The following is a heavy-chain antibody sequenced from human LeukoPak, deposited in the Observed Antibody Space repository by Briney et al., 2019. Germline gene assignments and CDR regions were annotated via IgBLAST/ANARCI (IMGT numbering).Heavy chain of an antibody. CDR2: IKSKDHGGTT. CDR3: TREPNFDP. CDR1: GFTISNAW. Sequence: PGGSLRLSCAASGFTISNAWMSWVRQAPGKGLEWVGRIKSKDHGGTTDYAAPVKGRFTISRHDSKNTLYLQMNSLKTEDTAMYYCTREPNFDPWGQGTLVTVSS. J-gene: IGHJ5*02. V-gene: IGHV3-15*01. D-gene: IGHD1-14*01.